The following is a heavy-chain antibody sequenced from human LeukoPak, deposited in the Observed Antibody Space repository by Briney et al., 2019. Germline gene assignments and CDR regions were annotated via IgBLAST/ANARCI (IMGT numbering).Heavy chain of an antibody. V-gene: IGHV1-8*03. CDR1: GYTFTSYD. CDR2: MNPNSGNT. CDR3: ARGREYCSGGSCYGQQGTGAYYYYYYMDV. D-gene: IGHD2-15*01. Sequence: VASVKDSCKASGYTFTSYDINWVRQATGQGLEWMGWMNPNSGNTGYAQKFQGRVTITRNTSISIAYMELSSLRSEDTAVYYCARGREYCSGGSCYGQQGTGAYYYYYYMDVWGKGTTVTVSS. J-gene: IGHJ6*03.